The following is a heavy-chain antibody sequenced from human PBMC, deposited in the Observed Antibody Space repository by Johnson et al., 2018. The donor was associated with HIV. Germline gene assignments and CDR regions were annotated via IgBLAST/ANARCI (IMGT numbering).Heavy chain of an antibody. CDR3: AKVSGQSSSWYDAFDI. J-gene: IGHJ3*02. Sequence: QVQLVESGGGVVQPGRSLRLSCAASGITFSSYAMHWVRQAPGKGLEWVAVIWYDGSNKDYADSVKGRFTISRDNSKNTLYLQMNSLRAEDTAVYYCAKVSGQSSSWYDAFDIWGQGTMVTVSS. D-gene: IGHD6-13*01. CDR1: GITFSSYA. CDR2: IWYDGSNK. V-gene: IGHV3-33*08.